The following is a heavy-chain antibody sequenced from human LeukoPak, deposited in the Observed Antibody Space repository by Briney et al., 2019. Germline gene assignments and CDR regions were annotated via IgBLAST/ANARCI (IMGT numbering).Heavy chain of an antibody. J-gene: IGHJ3*01. D-gene: IGHD3-22*01. V-gene: IGHV1-2*02. CDR3: ESYYDTSGYYRAFDL. Sequence: ASVKVSCKASGYTFTGYYMHWVRQAPGQGLESMGWINPNSGGTNYAQKFQGRVTMTRDTSISTAYMELSRLRSDDTAVYYCESYYDTSGYYRAFDLWGQGTMVTVSS. CDR2: INPNSGGT. CDR1: GYTFTGYY.